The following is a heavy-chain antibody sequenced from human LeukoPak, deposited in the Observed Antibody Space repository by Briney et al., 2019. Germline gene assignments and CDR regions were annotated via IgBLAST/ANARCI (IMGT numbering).Heavy chain of an antibody. CDR1: GFTFSSYW. CDR2: IKQDGSEK. CDR3: ARDTYDSSGYYAHLDY. Sequence: QPGGSLRLSCAASGFTFSSYWMSWVRQAPGKGLEWVANIKQDGSEKYYVDSVKGRFTISRDNAKNSLYLQTSSLRAEDTAVYYCARDTYDSSGYYAHLDYWGQGTLVTVSS. D-gene: IGHD3-22*01. V-gene: IGHV3-7*01. J-gene: IGHJ4*02.